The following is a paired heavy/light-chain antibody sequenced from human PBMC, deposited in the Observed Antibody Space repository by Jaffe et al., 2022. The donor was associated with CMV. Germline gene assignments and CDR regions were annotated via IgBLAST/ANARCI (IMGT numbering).Heavy chain of an antibody. Sequence: QVQLVQSGAEVKKPGASVKVSCKASGYTFTGYFIHWVRQAPGQGLEWMGWVNPNSGDTKYSQKFQGWVTMTRDTSISTAYMELRGLTFDDTAVYYCARGKVEGRIKMVRGVTSQYYHYYYMDVWGKGTTVTVSS. CDR3: ARGKVEGRIKMVRGVTSQYYHYYYMDV. V-gene: IGHV1-2*04. J-gene: IGHJ6*03. CDR1: GYTFTGYF. CDR2: VNPNSGDT. D-gene: IGHD3-10*01.
Light chain of an antibody. V-gene: IGLV1-40*01. Sequence: QSVLTQPPSVSGAPGQRVTISCTGSISNIGAGYDVHWYQHLPGTAPKVLIYDNNNRPSGVPDRFSGSKSGTSASLAITGLQAEDEADYYCQSYDSSLTALVFGGGTRLTVL. CDR2: DNN. CDR1: ISNIGAGYD. CDR3: QSYDSSLTALV. J-gene: IGLJ3*02.